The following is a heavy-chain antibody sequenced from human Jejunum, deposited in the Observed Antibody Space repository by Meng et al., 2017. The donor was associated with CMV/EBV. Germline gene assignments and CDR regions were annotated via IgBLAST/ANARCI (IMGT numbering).Heavy chain of an antibody. CDR3: AASSSSWYQNWFDP. CDR1: GYTFTSYG. V-gene: IGHV1-18*01. CDR2: ISAYNGNT. J-gene: IGHJ5*02. Sequence: VQLVQSGAEVKEPGASVKVSCQASGYTFTSYGISWVRQAPGQGLEWMGWISAYNGNTNYAQKLQGRVTMTTDTSTSTAYMELRSLRSDDTAVYYCAASSSSWYQNWFDPWGQGTLVTVSS. D-gene: IGHD6-13*01.